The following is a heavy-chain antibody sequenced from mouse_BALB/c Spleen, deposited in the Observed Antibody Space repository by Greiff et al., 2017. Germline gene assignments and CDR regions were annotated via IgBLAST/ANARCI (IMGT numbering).Heavy chain of an antibody. CDR2: IRNKANGYTT. Sequence: DVKLVESGGGLVQPGGSLSLSCATSGFTFTDYYMSWVRQPPGKALEWLGFIRNKANGYTTEYSASVKGRFTISRDNSQSILYLQMNTLRAEDSATYYCARDPGAMDYWGQGTSVTVSS. V-gene: IGHV7-3*02. J-gene: IGHJ4*01. CDR3: ARDPGAMDY. CDR1: GFTFTDYY.